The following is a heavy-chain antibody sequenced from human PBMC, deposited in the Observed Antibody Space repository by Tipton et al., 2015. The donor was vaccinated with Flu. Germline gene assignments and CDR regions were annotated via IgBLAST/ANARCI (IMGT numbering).Heavy chain of an antibody. CDR3: VGRVYGDYPRMGFDC. Sequence: QLVQSGAEVKKPGEFLKISCKGSGYSFTSYWIGWVRQMPGKGLEWMGIIYPGDSDTRYSPSFQGQVTIPADKSISTAYLQWSSLKASDTAMYYCVGRVYGDYPRMGFDCWGQGTLVTVSS. CDR2: IYPGDSDT. D-gene: IGHD4-17*01. V-gene: IGHV5-51*03. J-gene: IGHJ4*02. CDR1: GYSFTSYW.